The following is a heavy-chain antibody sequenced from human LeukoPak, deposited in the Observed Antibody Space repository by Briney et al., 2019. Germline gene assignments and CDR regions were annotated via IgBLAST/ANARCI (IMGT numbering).Heavy chain of an antibody. CDR3: ARDYTARSTSYYYYGMDV. CDR2: ISSSGSTI. J-gene: IGHJ6*02. D-gene: IGHD2-2*01. V-gene: IGHV3-11*01. Sequence: PGGSLRLSCAASGFTFSDYYVSWIRQAPGKGLEWVSYISSSGSTIYYADSVKGRFTISRDNAKNSLYLQMNSLRAEDTAVYYCARDYTARSTSYYYYGMDVWGQGTTVTVSS. CDR1: GFTFSDYY.